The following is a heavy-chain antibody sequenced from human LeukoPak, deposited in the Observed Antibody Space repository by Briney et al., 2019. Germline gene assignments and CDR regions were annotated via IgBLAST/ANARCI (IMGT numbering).Heavy chain of an antibody. CDR1: GGTFSSYA. Sequence: SVKVSCKASGGTFSSYAISWVRQAPGQGLEWMGGIIPIFGTANYAQKFQGRVTITADESTSTAYMELSSLRSEDTAVYYCARDPAAILPAATYNCFDPGGQGTLVTVSS. CDR2: IIPIFGTA. V-gene: IGHV1-69*13. CDR3: ARDPAAILPAATYNCFDP. D-gene: IGHD2-2*01. J-gene: IGHJ5*02.